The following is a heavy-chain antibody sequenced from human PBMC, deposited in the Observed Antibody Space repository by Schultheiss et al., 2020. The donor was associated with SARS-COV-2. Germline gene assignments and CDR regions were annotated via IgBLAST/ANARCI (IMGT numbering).Heavy chain of an antibody. CDR1: GGSISSSSYY. CDR2: IYYSGST. V-gene: IGHV4-39*07. J-gene: IGHJ4*02. Sequence: SQTLSLTCTVSGGSISSSSYYWGWIRQPPGKGLEWIGSIYYSGSTYYNPSLKSRVTISVDTSKNQFSLKLSSVTAADTAVYYCASLSGGRGPLYYWGQGTLVTVSS. D-gene: IGHD2-15*01. CDR3: ASLSGGRGPLYY.